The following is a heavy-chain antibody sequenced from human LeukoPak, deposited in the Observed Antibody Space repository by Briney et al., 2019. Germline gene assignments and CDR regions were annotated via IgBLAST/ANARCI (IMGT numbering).Heavy chain of an antibody. D-gene: IGHD6-13*01. CDR3: ARGSSSSWYGDYFDY. V-gene: IGHV4-59*01. CDR1: GGSISSYY. Sequence: SETLSLTCTVSGGSISSYYWSWIRQPPGKGLEWIGYIYYSGSTNYNPSLKSRVTISVDTSKNQFSLKLSSVTAADTAVYYCARGSSSSWYGDYFDYWGQGTQVTVSS. CDR2: IYYSGST. J-gene: IGHJ4*02.